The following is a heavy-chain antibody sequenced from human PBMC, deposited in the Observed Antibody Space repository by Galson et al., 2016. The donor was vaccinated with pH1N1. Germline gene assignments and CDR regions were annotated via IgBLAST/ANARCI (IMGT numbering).Heavy chain of an antibody. J-gene: IGHJ4*02. CDR3: SRDGDRRGDYRPWGDY. V-gene: IGHV3-7*03. Sequence: SLRLSCAAFEFTLQTYPMSWVRQVPGKGLEWVANINQDGTEKNYADSVKGRFIISRDVAKNSLYIQMSSLTAEDTATYFCSRDGDRRGDYRPWGDYWGQGSLVIVSS. CDR1: EFTLQTYP. D-gene: IGHD4-17*01. CDR2: INQDGTEK.